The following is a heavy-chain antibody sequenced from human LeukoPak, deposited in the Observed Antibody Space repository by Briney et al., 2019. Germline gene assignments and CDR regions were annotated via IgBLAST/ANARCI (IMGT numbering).Heavy chain of an antibody. Sequence: GGSLRLSCAASGFIFSTHGMHWVRQAPGKGLEWVAVIWHDGSNKYYADSVKGRFTISRDNSKNTLYLQMSSLRADDTAVYYCARAVGPYDYWGQGTLVTVSS. CDR1: GFIFSTHG. CDR2: IWHDGSNK. CDR3: ARAVGPYDY. V-gene: IGHV3-33*01. J-gene: IGHJ4*02.